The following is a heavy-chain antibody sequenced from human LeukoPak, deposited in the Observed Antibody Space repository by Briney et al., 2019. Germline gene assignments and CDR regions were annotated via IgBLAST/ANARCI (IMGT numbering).Heavy chain of an antibody. Sequence: GESLKISWKGSGYSFTSYWIGWVRQMPGKGLEWMGIIYPGDSDTRYSPSFQGQVTISADKSISTAYLQWSSLKASDTAMYYCARLYSTDGSDAFDIWXXXTXVTVSS. CDR1: GYSFTSYW. CDR3: ARLYSTDGSDAFDI. D-gene: IGHD1-1*01. CDR2: IYPGDSDT. V-gene: IGHV5-51*01. J-gene: IGHJ3*02.